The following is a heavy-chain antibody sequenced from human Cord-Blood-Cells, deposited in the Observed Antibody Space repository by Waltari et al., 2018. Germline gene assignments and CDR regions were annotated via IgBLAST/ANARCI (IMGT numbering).Heavy chain of an antibody. CDR1: GGSLSSYY. V-gene: IGHV4-59*01. CDR2: IYYSGST. J-gene: IGHJ3*02. Sequence: QVQLQESGPGLVKPSETPSLTRTVSGGSLSSYYWSWIRPPSGKGLEWIGYIYYSGSTNYNPSLKRRVSISVDTSKNQFSLKLSSVTAADTAVYYCATTSQYGSGSYFAFDIWGQGTMVTVSS. D-gene: IGHD3-10*01. CDR3: ATTSQYGSGSYFAFDI.